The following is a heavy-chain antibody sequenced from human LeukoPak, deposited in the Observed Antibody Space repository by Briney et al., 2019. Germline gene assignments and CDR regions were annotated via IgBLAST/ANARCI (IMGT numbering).Heavy chain of an antibody. CDR3: ARQNSGSYYLFDY. V-gene: IGHV3-7*01. D-gene: IGHD1-26*01. CDR1: GFTFSSYN. CDR2: IKQDGTER. J-gene: IGHJ4*02. Sequence: GGSLRLSCAASGFTFSSYNMNWVRQAPGKGLEWVANIKQDGTERYYVDSVKGRCTISRDNAKNSLYLQMNSLSAEDTAVYYCARQNSGSYYLFDYWGQGPLVTVP.